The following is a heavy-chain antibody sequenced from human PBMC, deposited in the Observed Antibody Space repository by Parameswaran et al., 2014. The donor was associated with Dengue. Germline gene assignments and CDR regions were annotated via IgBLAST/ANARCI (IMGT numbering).Heavy chain of an antibody. J-gene: IGHJ6*02. D-gene: IGHD5-12*01. V-gene: IGHV4-34*01. CDR3: ARVPYRTATIRYYYYGMDV. CDR1: GGSFSGYY. CDR2: INHSGST. Sequence: SQTLSLTCAVYGGSFSGYYWSWIRQPPGKGLEWIGEINHSGSTNYNPSLKSRVTISVDTSKNQFSLKLSSVTAADTAVYYCARVPYRTATIRYYYYGMDVWGQGTTVTVSS.